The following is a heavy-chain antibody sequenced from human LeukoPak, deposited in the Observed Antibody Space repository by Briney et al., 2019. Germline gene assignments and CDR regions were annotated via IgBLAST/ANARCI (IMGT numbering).Heavy chain of an antibody. D-gene: IGHD2-21*01. CDR3: ARGFYSPFDP. CDR1: GGSISSYY. J-gene: IGHJ5*02. V-gene: IGHV4-59*01. CDR2: IYYSGST. Sequence: PSENLSLTCTVSGGSISSYYWSWIRQPPGKGLEWIGYIYYSGSTNYNPSLRSRVTISVDTSKNQFSLKLSSVTAADTSVYYCARGFYSPFDPWGQGALVTVSS.